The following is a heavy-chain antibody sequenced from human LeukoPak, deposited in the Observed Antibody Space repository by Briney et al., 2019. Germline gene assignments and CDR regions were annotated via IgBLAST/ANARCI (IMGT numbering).Heavy chain of an antibody. V-gene: IGHV3-21*01. D-gene: IGHD1-26*01. Sequence: GGSLRPSCAASGFTFSSYSMNWVRQAPGKGLEWVSSISSSSSYIYYADSVKGRFTISRDNAKNSLYLQMNSLRAEDTAVYYCARIIVGATTDSDFDYWGQGTLVTVSS. J-gene: IGHJ4*02. CDR2: ISSSSSYI. CDR3: ARIIVGATTDSDFDY. CDR1: GFTFSSYS.